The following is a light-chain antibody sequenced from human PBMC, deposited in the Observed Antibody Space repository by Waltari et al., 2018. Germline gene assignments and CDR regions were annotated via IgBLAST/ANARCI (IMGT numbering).Light chain of an antibody. CDR2: WAS. Sequence: DIVITQSPDSLAASLGDMVTINCTSSQTVLYSCNNKNYLAWYQQKPGQPPKLIMYWASTRESGVPDRFSGSGSGTDFTLTSSRLQAEDVAVYYCQQYYSTPLTFGGGTKVEIK. CDR1: QTVLYSCNNKNY. CDR3: QQYYSTPLT. J-gene: IGKJ4*01. V-gene: IGKV4-1*01.